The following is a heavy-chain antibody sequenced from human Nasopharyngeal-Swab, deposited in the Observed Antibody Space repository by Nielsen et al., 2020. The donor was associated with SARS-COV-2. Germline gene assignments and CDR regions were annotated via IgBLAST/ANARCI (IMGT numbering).Heavy chain of an antibody. CDR3: ARSMYCSSTSCRYYFDY. CDR1: GGSFSSAGYF. V-gene: IGHV4-31*01. CDR2: IYYSGST. D-gene: IGHD2-2*01. J-gene: IGHJ4*02. Sequence: SGTLSLTCTVSGGSFSSAGYFWTWIRQHPGKGLEWIGYIYYSGSTYYNPPLKSQVTISVDTSKNHFSLKLSSVTAADTAVYFCARSMYCSSTSCRYYFDYWGQGTLVTVSS.